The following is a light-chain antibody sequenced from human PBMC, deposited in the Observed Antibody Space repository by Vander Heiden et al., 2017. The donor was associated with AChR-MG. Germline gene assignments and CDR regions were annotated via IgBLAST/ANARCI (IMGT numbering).Light chain of an antibody. V-gene: IGLV3-21*02. Sequence: SSVLTQTSSVSVAPGQPASITCGGKRSGNRSGHWYRQRPGQAPMLVLFDEKDRPSGIPERFSGSNTGNTATLTISRVEPGDEADDFCQVWDSDGDHPVFGGGTKRTVL. J-gene: IGLJ3*02. CDR3: QVWDSDGDHPV. CDR1: RSGNRS. CDR2: DEK.